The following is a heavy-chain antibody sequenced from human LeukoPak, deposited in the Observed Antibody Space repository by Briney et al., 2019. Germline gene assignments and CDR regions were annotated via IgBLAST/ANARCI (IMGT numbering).Heavy chain of an antibody. CDR1: GDSIGTYY. Sequence: SETLSLTCTVSGDSIGTYYLSWMRRPPGQGLEWIGHVYSAGVTDYNPYLQQRVTITVDTSKNQSSLKLSSVTAADTAVYYCARAADARDAFDIWGQGTMVTVSS. CDR2: VYSAGVT. V-gene: IGHV4-59*12. CDR3: ARAADARDAFDI. J-gene: IGHJ3*02. D-gene: IGHD2-2*01.